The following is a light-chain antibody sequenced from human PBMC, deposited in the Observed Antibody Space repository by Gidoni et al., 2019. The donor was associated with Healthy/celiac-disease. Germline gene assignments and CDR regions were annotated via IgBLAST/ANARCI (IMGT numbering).Light chain of an antibody. CDR3: QQYNSYLMYT. Sequence: DIQITTSPSTLSTSVGDRVTITCRASQSISSWLAWYQQKPGKAPKLLIYKASSLESGVPSRFSGSGSGTEFTLTISSLQPDDFATYYCQQYNSYLMYTFGQGTKLEIK. J-gene: IGKJ2*01. CDR2: KAS. V-gene: IGKV1-5*03. CDR1: QSISSW.